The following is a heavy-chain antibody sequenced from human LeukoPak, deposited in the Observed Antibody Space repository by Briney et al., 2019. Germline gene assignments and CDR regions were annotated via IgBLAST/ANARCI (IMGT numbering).Heavy chain of an antibody. Sequence: PGRSLRLSCAVSGFTFDDYAMHWVRLVPGKGLEWVSGISWNSDTIGYGDSVKGRFTISRDNAKNSLYLQMNSLRAEDTAVYYCAKAVWSSSWSDYYYYYMDVWGKGTTVTVSS. CDR2: ISWNSDTI. D-gene: IGHD6-13*01. CDR1: GFTFDDYA. CDR3: AKAVWSSSWSDYYYYYMDV. V-gene: IGHV3-9*01. J-gene: IGHJ6*03.